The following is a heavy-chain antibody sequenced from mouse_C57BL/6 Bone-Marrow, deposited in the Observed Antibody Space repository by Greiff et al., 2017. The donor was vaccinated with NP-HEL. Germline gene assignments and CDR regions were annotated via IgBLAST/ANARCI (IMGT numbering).Heavy chain of an antibody. CDR2: ISDGGSYT. Sequence: EVKLMESGGGLVKPGGSLKLSCAASGFTFSSYAMSWVRQTPEKRLEWVATISDGGSYTYYPDNVKGRFTISRDNAKNNLYLQMSHLKSEDTAMYYRARVLPTGAFAYWGQGTLVTVSA. V-gene: IGHV5-4*03. CDR3: ARVLPTGAFAY. J-gene: IGHJ3*01. D-gene: IGHD4-1*02. CDR1: GFTFSSYA.